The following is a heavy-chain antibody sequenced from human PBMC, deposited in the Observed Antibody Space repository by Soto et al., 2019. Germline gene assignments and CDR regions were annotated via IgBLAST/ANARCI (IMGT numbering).Heavy chain of an antibody. CDR2: IKQDGSAK. J-gene: IGHJ6*03. D-gene: IGHD3-10*01. Sequence: GGSLRLSCAGSGFTFRSYWVSWVRQAPGKGLEWVANIKQDGSAKYYGDSVKGRFTISRDNARNSLFLQINSLRAEDTAVYYCARGYYYGTGSYSPENYMDVWGNGTTVTVSS. V-gene: IGHV3-7*01. CDR1: GFTFRSYW. CDR3: ARGYYYGTGSYSPENYMDV.